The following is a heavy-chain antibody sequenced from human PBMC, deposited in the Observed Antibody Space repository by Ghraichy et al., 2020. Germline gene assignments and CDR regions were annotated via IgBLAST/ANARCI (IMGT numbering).Heavy chain of an antibody. CDR2: ISASGGST. J-gene: IGHJ3*01. V-gene: IGHV3-23*01. CDR3: ATRSYGGNSAAAFVF. Sequence: GGSLRLSCAASGFTFSSYAMSWVRQAPGKGLEWVSAISASGGSTYYADSVKGRFTISRDNSKNTLYLQMKSLGAEDTAINYCATRSYGGNSAAAFVFWGQGTMVTVSS. CDR1: GFTFSSYA. D-gene: IGHD4-23*01.